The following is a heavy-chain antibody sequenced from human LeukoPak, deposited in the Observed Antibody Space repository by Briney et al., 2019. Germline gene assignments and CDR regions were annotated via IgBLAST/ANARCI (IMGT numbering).Heavy chain of an antibody. J-gene: IGHJ4*02. D-gene: IGHD7-27*01. CDR2: MNPDSGNT. Sequence: ASVKVSCKASGYTFTSHDLNWVRQATGQGLEWIGWMNPDSGNTGYAQKFQGRITLTRDTSISTAYMELSSLTSEDTAVYYCARNVPRTGDFYYWGQGTLVTVSS. V-gene: IGHV1-8*01. CDR1: GYTFTSHD. CDR3: ARNVPRTGDFYY.